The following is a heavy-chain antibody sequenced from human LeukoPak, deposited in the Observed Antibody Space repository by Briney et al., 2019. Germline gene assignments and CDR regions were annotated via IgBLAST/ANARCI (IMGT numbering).Heavy chain of an antibody. J-gene: IGHJ4*02. Sequence: AETLSLTCAVYGGSFSGYYWSWIRQLPGKGLEWIGEINHSGSTNYNPSLKSRVTISVDTSKNQFSLKLSSVTAADTAVYYCARGYSSMSTRYDYWGQGTLVTVSS. CDR1: GGSFSGYY. CDR3: ARGYSSMSTRYDY. V-gene: IGHV4-34*01. CDR2: INHSGST. D-gene: IGHD6-19*01.